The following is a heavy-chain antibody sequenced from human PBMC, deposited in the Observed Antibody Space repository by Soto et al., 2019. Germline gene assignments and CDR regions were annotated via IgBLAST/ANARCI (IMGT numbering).Heavy chain of an antibody. V-gene: IGHV1-18*04. CDR3: ARDERDSCSGGDCFYFDY. CDR2: ISTYNGNT. D-gene: IGHD2-21*02. J-gene: IGHJ4*02. Sequence: ASVKVSCKASGYTSTSYGISWVRQAPGQGLEWLGWISTYNGNTNSAPRLQGRLTLTTDTSTNTAYMELRSLTSDDTAVYYCARDERDSCSGGDCFYFDYWGQGTLVTVSS. CDR1: GYTSTSYG.